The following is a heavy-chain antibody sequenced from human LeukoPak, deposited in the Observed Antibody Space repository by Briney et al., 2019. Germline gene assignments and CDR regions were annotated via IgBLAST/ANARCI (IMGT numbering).Heavy chain of an antibody. Sequence: PGGSLRLSCAASGFIFSNYWMSWVRQAPGKGLEWVGRIKSKTDTGTADYAAPVKGRFTISRDDSKNTLHLQMNSLKTEDTAMYYCTTVTDSSSWYRDYGDYYYIDVWGKGTTVTVSS. CDR1: GFIFSNYW. CDR2: IKSKTDTGTA. CDR3: TTVTDSSSWYRDYGDYYYIDV. J-gene: IGHJ6*03. D-gene: IGHD6-13*01. V-gene: IGHV3-15*01.